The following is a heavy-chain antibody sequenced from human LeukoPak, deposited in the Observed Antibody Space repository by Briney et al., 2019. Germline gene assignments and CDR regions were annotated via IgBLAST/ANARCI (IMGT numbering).Heavy chain of an antibody. CDR1: GYTFTNYV. V-gene: IGHV1-8*01. Sequence: ASVKVSCKASGYTFTNYVINWVRQATGQGLEWMGWMNPNTGNTGYAQKFQGRVTMTRNTSKSTAYMELSSLRCEDTAIYYCARVNCSSTSCRAKFLDYWGQGTLVTVSS. CDR3: ARVNCSSTSCRAKFLDY. D-gene: IGHD2-2*01. CDR2: MNPNTGNT. J-gene: IGHJ4*02.